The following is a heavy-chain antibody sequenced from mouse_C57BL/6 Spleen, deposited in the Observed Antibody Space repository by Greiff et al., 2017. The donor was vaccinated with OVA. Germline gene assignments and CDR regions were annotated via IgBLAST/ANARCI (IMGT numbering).Heavy chain of an antibody. D-gene: IGHD1-1*01. CDR2: IDPENGDT. J-gene: IGHJ2*01. CDR1: GFNIKDDY. CDR3: TTLPHYYGSSYDY. Sequence: EVQLQQSGAELVRPGASVKLSCTASGFNIKDDYMHWVKQRPEQGLEWIGWIDPENGDTEYASKFQGKATITADTSSNTAYLQLSSLTSEDTAVYYCTTLPHYYGSSYDYWGQGTTLTVSS. V-gene: IGHV14-4*01.